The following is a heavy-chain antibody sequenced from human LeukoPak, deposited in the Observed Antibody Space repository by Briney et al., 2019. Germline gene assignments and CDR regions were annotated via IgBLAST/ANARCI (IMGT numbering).Heavy chain of an antibody. CDR3: ARGSITMVRGVIGRY. J-gene: IGHJ4*02. CDR2: INPNSGGT. V-gene: IGHV1-2*02. Sequence: ASVKVSCKASVYTFTGYYMHWVRQAPGQGLEWMGWINPNSGGTNYAQKFQGRVTMTSDTSISTAYMELSRVRADDTAVYYCARGSITMVRGVIGRYWGQGTLVTVSS. CDR1: VYTFTGYY. D-gene: IGHD3-10*01.